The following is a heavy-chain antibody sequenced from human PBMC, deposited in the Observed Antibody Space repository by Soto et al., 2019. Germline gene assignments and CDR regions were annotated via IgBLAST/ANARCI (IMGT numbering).Heavy chain of an antibody. CDR3: ARDHLPYYYGSGSYYKEPDYYYYYGMDV. Sequence: PSETLSLTSTVSGGSISSYYWSWIRRPAGKGLEWIGRIYTSGSTNYNPSLKSRVTMSVDTSKNQFSLKLSSVTAADTAVYYCARDHLPYYYGSGSYYKEPDYYYYYGMDVWGQGTTVTVSS. J-gene: IGHJ6*02. CDR1: GGSISSYY. D-gene: IGHD3-10*01. CDR2: IYTSGST. V-gene: IGHV4-4*07.